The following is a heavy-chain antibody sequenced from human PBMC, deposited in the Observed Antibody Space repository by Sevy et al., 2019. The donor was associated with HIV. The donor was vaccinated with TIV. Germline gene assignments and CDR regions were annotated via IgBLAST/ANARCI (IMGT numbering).Heavy chain of an antibody. V-gene: IGHV1-2*02. Sequence: ASVKVSCKASGYTFTGHYLHWVRQAPGQGLEWMGWIDPISGGTKHAQNFKGRVTMARDTSISTAYMELSSPGFDDTAMYYCVRIRFQTGAFDSWGQGTLVTVSS. CDR3: VRIRFQTGAFDS. D-gene: IGHD7-27*01. CDR2: IDPISGGT. J-gene: IGHJ4*02. CDR1: GYTFTGHY.